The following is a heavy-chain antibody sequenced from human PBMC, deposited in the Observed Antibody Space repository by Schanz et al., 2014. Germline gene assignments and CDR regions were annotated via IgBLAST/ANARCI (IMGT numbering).Heavy chain of an antibody. CDR1: GGTFSTYT. V-gene: IGHV1-69*02. Sequence: QVQLVQSGAEVKKPGSSVKVSCKASGGTFSTYTISWVPQARGQGLEWVGRFIPILDVGNYAQQFQGRVTFTADKSTSTAYMELSSLRYEDTALYYCARGTMPGAFDIWGQGTMVTVSS. D-gene: IGHD1-26*01. J-gene: IGHJ3*02. CDR3: ARGTMPGAFDI. CDR2: FIPILDVG.